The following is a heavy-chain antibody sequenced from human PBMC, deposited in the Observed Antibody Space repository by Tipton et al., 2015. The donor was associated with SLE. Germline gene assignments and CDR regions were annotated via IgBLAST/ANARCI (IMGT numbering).Heavy chain of an antibody. D-gene: IGHD3-10*01. V-gene: IGHV4-39*01. Sequence: TLSLTCTVSGGSISSSSYYWGWIRQPPGKGLEWIGGLYYNGSTYYNPSLKSRVTISIDTSKNQISLKLSSVTAADTAVYYCARSFRDYYYGMDVWGQGP. CDR2: LYYNGST. CDR3: ARSFRDYYYGMDV. CDR1: GGSISSSSYY. J-gene: IGHJ6*02.